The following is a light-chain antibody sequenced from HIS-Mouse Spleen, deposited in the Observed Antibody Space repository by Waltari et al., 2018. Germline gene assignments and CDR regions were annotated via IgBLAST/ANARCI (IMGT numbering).Light chain of an antibody. Sequence: QSALTQPRSVSGSPGQSVTISCTGTSSDVGGYNYVSWYQQHPGIAPKLMIYDVSKLPSGVPDRFSGSKSGNTASLTISGLQAEDEADYYCCSYAGSYTWVFGGGTKLTVL. CDR2: DVS. CDR3: CSYAGSYTWV. J-gene: IGLJ3*02. V-gene: IGLV2-11*01. CDR1: SSDVGGYNY.